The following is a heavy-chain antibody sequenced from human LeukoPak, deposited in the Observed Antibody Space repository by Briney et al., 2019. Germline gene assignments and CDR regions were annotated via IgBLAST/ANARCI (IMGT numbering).Heavy chain of an antibody. V-gene: IGHV3-13*04. J-gene: IGHJ4*02. CDR2: SGTVGDT. CDR1: GFTSSAYD. D-gene: IGHD2-2*01. Sequence: GESLRLSCAASGFTSSAYDMHWVRQITGGGLEWVSTSGTVGDTFYSDSVKGRFTISREDAKNSVHLQMNSLRVEDSAIYFCVRAAMPYIINGRRFDYWGQGTLVTVSS. CDR3: VRAAMPYIINGRRFDY.